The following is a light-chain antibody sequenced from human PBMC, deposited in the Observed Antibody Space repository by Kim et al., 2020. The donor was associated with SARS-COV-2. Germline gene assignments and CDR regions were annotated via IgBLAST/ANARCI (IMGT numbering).Light chain of an antibody. Sequence: SSELTQDPAVSVALGQTVRITCQGDSLRNYYGSWYQQKPGQAPLLVIYGKNNRPSGIPDRFSGSSSGNTASLTITGAQAEDEADYYCNCRDSSGNHLVFGGGTQLTVL. V-gene: IGLV3-19*01. CDR1: SLRNYY. J-gene: IGLJ2*01. CDR2: GKN. CDR3: NCRDSSGNHLV.